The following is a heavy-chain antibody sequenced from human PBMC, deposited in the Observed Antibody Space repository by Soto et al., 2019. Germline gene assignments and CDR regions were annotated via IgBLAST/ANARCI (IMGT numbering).Heavy chain of an antibody. J-gene: IGHJ4*02. D-gene: IGHD1-1*01. CDR1: GYTFTSYG. V-gene: IGHV1-18*01. CDR2: INVENDKT. CDR3: TRDLFFISQGSVTTDGY. Sequence: QVHLVQSGPEVKKPGASVTVSCKTSGYTFTSYGISWVRQAPGQRPEWMGGINVENDKTNYAQKYQERVTMSTDTSTDTADMDLRSWRSDDTAIYYCTRDLFFISQGSVTTDGYGGQGTLFTVSS.